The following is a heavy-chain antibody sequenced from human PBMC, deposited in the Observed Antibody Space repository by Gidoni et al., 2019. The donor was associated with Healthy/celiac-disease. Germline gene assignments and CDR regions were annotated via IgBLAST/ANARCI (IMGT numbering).Heavy chain of an antibody. D-gene: IGHD6-6*01. J-gene: IGHJ4*02. Sequence: TNYAQKFQERVTITRDMSTSTAYMELSSLRSEDTAVYYCAAAEYSSSQYYFDYWGQGTLVTVSS. CDR3: AAAEYSSSQYYFDY. CDR2: T. V-gene: IGHV1-58*01.